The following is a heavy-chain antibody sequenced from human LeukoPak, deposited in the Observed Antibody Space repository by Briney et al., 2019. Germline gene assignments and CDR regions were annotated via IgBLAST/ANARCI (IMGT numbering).Heavy chain of an antibody. CDR2: SDSEGSST. CDR1: GFTFSNYW. D-gene: IGHD3-16*02. V-gene: IGHV3-74*01. J-gene: IGHJ4*02. CDR3: ARVQGDDYVWGSYRLPFDY. Sequence: GGSLRLSCAASGFTFSNYWIYWVRQAPGQGLVWVSRSDSEGSSTGYADSVKGRFSISRDDAKNTLYLQMNSLRAEDTALYYCARVQGDDYVWGSYRLPFDYWGQGTLVTVSS.